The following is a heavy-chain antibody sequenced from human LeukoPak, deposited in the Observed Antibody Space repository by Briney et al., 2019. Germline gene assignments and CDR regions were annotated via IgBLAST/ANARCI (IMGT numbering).Heavy chain of an antibody. D-gene: IGHD5-12*01. V-gene: IGHV3-30*07. Sequence: GGSLRLSCAASGLTLSSYAMHWVRQAPGKGLEWVAVISHDGSNKYYADSVKGRFTNSRDNSKNTLYLQMDSLRVEDTAVYYCARDRHTAMVTYSGYDGSLGYWGQGTLVTVSS. CDR1: GLTLSSYA. J-gene: IGHJ4*02. CDR3: ARDRHTAMVTYSGYDGSLGY. CDR2: ISHDGSNK.